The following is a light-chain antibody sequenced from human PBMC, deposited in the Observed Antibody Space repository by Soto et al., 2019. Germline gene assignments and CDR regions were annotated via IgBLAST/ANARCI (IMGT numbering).Light chain of an antibody. CDR3: SSYTIYSTLLL. V-gene: IGLV2-14*01. CDR2: EVT. Sequence: QSALTQPASVSGSPGQSITISCTGTSSDIGGYKYVSCYQQHPGKAPKLIIYEVTNRPSGVSDRFSGSKSGNTASLTISGLQAEDEADYYCSSYTIYSTLLLFGGGTKLTVL. CDR1: SSDIGGYKY. J-gene: IGLJ2*01.